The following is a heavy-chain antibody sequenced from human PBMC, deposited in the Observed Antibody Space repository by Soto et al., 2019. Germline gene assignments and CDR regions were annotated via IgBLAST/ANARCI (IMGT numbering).Heavy chain of an antibody. Sequence: GSLRLSCAASGFTFSSYSMNWVRQAPGKGLEWVSSISSSSSYIYYADSVKGRFTISRDNAKNSLYLQMNSLRAEDTAVYYCARARLPHCSSTSCPSDYWGQGTLVTVSS. CDR1: GFTFSSYS. J-gene: IGHJ4*02. V-gene: IGHV3-21*01. D-gene: IGHD2-2*01. CDR2: ISSSSSYI. CDR3: ARARLPHCSSTSCPSDY.